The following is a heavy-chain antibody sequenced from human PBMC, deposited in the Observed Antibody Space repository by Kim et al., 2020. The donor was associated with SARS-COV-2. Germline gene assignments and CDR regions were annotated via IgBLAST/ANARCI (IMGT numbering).Heavy chain of an antibody. CDR3: AKHQLSYGSDSFDI. Sequence: GGSLRLSCAASGFTLNSFSMSWVRQAPGKGLEWVSSIKGGGAGRNYADSVKGRFTISRDNSKNTLYLTLNSLRAEDTATYYCAKHQLSYGSDSFDIWGRG. V-gene: IGHV3-23*01. CDR1: GFTLNSFS. CDR2: IKGGGAGR. D-gene: IGHD5-18*01. J-gene: IGHJ3*02.